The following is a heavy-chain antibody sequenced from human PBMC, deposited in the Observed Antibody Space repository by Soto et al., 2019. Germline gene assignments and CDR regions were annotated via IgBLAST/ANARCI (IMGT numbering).Heavy chain of an antibody. D-gene: IGHD4-4*01. Sequence: SVKVSCKASGGTFSSYTISWVRQARGQRLEWIGWIVVGSGNTNYAQKFQERVTITRDMSTSTAYMELSSLRSEDTAVYYCAAEYSNYEHYYYYYMDVWGKGTTVPVSS. CDR1: GGTFSSYT. CDR2: IVVGSGNT. V-gene: IGHV1-58*02. J-gene: IGHJ6*03. CDR3: AAEYSNYEHYYYYYMDV.